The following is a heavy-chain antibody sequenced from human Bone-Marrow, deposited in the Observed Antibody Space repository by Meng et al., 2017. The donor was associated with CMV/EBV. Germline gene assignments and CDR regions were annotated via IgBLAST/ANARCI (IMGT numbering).Heavy chain of an antibody. CDR3: ARDNMLALGFDY. J-gene: IGHJ4*02. D-gene: IGHD3-10*02. V-gene: IGHV3-7*01. Sequence: GESLKISCAASGFTFSSYWMSWVRQAPGKGLEWVANIKQDGSEKNYVDSVQGRFTISRDNAKNSLYLQMNSLRAEDTAVYYCARDNMLALGFDYWGQGTLVTVSS. CDR2: IKQDGSEK. CDR1: GFTFSSYW.